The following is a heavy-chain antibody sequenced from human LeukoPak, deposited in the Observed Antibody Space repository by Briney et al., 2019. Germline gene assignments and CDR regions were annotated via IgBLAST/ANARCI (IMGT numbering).Heavy chain of an antibody. V-gene: IGHV3-7*01. CDR2: LKQDGSEI. D-gene: IGHD2-2*01. CDR1: GFTFSSYW. CDR3: VRGSRGAFEI. J-gene: IGHJ3*02. Sequence: GGSLRLSCAASGFTFSSYWMNWVRQAPGKGLEWVANLKQDGSEIHYVDSVKGRFTISRDNAKDSLYLQMSSLRAEDTAVYYCVRGSRGAFEIWGQGTMVIVSS.